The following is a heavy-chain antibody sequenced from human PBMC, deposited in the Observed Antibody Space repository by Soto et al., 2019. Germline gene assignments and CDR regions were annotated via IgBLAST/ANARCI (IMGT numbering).Heavy chain of an antibody. CDR3: ARDKRPTFYYNGMDV. J-gene: IGHJ6*02. CDR2: ISPYNDNT. Sequence: ASVKVSCKASGYTFTTYGVNWVRQAPGQGLEWMGWISPYNDNTNYARKLQGRVTLTTDTSASTAYMELRSLTSDDTAVYYCARDKRPTFYYNGMDVWGQGTTVTVSS. CDR1: GYTFTTYG. V-gene: IGHV1-18*04.